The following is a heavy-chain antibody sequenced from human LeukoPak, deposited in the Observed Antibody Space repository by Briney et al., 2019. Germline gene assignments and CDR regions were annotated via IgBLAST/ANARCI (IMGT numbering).Heavy chain of an antibody. CDR1: GFTFSNYV. D-gene: IGHD5-12*01. V-gene: IGHV3-30*18. CDR2: ISYDGSNK. CDR3: AKDQGYSGYAEDY. J-gene: IGHJ4*02. Sequence: GGSLRLSCAASGFTFSNYVMHWVRQAPGKGLEWVAVISYDGSNKYYADSVKGRFTISRDNSKNTLYLQMNSLRAEDTAVYYCAKDQGYSGYAEDYWGQGTLVTVSS.